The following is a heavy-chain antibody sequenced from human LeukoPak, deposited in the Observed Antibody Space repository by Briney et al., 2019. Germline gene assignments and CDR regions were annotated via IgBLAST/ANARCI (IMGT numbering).Heavy chain of an antibody. J-gene: IGHJ4*02. CDR1: DGSISSGGYY. D-gene: IGHD2-15*01. Sequence: SETLSLTCTVSDGSISSGGYYWSWIRQHPGKGLEWIGYIYYSGSTYYNPSLKSRVTISVDTSKNQFSLKLSSVTAADTAVYYCARGRYCSGGSCYKIDYWGQGTLVTVSS. V-gene: IGHV4-31*03. CDR3: ARGRYCSGGSCYKIDY. CDR2: IYYSGST.